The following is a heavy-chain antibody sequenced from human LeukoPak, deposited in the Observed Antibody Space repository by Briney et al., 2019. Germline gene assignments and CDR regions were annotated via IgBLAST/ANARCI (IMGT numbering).Heavy chain of an antibody. Sequence: GGSLRLSCTASGFTFGYYAMNWVRQAPGKGLEWVGRIKSKTDGGTTDYAAPVKGRFTISRDDSKNTLYLQMNSLKTEDTAVYYCTRNFGLHCSSTSCHALYYFDYWGQGTLVTVSS. D-gene: IGHD2-2*01. CDR2: IKSKTDGGTT. V-gene: IGHV3-15*01. CDR3: TRNFGLHCSSTSCHALYYFDY. CDR1: GFTFGYYA. J-gene: IGHJ4*02.